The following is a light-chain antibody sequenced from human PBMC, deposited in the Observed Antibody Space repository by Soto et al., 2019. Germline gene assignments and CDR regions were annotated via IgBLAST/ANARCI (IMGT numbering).Light chain of an antibody. CDR1: QSRLHSNGDYY. J-gene: IGKJ4*01. Sequence: EIVMTQSPLSLPVTPGEPASVSCRSSQSRLHSNGDYYLHWYLQKPGQSPQLLISFASNRSSGVPDRFSGSGSGTGFTLKINKLEAGDVGSYSFMQTLQTPLTFGGGTTVEL. V-gene: IGKV2-28*01. CDR3: MQTLQTPLT. CDR2: FAS.